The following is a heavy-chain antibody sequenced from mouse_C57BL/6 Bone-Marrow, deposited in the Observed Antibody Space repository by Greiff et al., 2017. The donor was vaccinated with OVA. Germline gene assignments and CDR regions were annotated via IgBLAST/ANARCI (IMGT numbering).Heavy chain of an antibody. Sequence: QVQLQQPGAELVKPGASVKMSCKASGYTFTRYWITWVKQRPGQGLEWIGDIYPGSGSTNYNEKFKSKATLTVDTSSSTAYMQLSSLTSEDSAVYYCARRTGGLYYFDYWGQGTTLTVSS. CDR1: GYTFTRYW. V-gene: IGHV1-55*01. CDR2: IYPGSGST. J-gene: IGHJ2*01. D-gene: IGHD4-1*01. CDR3: ARRTGGLYYFDY.